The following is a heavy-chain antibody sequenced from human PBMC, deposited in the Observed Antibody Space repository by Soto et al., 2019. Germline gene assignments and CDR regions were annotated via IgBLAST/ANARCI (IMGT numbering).Heavy chain of an antibody. D-gene: IGHD6-13*01. CDR2: ISSSTSHT. Sequence: QVQLVESGGGLVKPGGSLRLSCAVSGFTFSDYYMTWIRQAPGKGLEWVSYISSSTSHTNYADSVKGRFTITRDNAKNSLFLKMNSLRAEDTAVYYCASGRGAAAAYFDFWGQGTLVTVSS. V-gene: IGHV3-11*05. CDR3: ASGRGAAAAYFDF. CDR1: GFTFSDYY. J-gene: IGHJ4*02.